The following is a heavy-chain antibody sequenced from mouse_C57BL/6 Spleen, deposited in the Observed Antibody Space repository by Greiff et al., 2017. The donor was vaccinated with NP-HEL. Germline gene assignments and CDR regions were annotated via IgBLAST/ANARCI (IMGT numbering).Heavy chain of an antibody. CDR3: ARRYYPHWYFDV. CDR2: INPNNGGT. V-gene: IGHV1-26*01. J-gene: IGHJ1*03. CDR1: GYTFTDYY. Sequence: VQLQQSGPELVKPGASVKISCKASGYTFTDYYMNWVKQSHGKSLEWIGDINPNNGGTSYNQKFKGKATLTVDKSSSTAYMELRSLTSEDSAVYYCARRYYPHWYFDVWGTGTTVTVSS. D-gene: IGHD2-12*01.